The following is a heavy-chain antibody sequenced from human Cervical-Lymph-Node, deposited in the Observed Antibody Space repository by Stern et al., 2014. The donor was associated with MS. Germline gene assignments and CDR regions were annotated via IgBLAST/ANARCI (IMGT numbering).Heavy chain of an antibody. D-gene: IGHD1-26*01. CDR1: GFTFSSYS. CDR3: ARDSGYNYYGMDV. V-gene: IGHV3-48*01. Sequence: EVQLVESGGGLVQPGGSLRLSCAASGFTFSSYSMNWVRQAPGKGLEWVSYISSSSSTIYYADSVKGRFTISRDNAKNSLYLQMNSLRAEDTAVYYCARDSGYNYYGMDVWGQGTTVTVSS. J-gene: IGHJ6*02. CDR2: ISSSSSTI.